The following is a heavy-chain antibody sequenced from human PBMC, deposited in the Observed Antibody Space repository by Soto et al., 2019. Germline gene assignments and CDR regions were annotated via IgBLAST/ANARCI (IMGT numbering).Heavy chain of an antibody. CDR1: GGSFSGHS. D-gene: IGHD3-22*01. V-gene: IGHV4-34*01. J-gene: IGHJ5*01. Sequence: SETLSLTCAVYGGSFSGHSWTWIRQSPGNGLEWIGDINHSGRVNYSPSLKSRVTIALDTSKNQFSLTLSAVPAADTAMYYCSTRAYDTNGYYRFDPWGKGTLVTV. CDR3: STRAYDTNGYYRFDP. CDR2: INHSGRV.